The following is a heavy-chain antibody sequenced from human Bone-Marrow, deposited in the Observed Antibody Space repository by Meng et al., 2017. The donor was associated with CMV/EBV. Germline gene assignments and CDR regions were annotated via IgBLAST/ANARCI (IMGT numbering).Heavy chain of an antibody. CDR2: INSDGSST. CDR3: ARDPYCSSTSCYMGGSGWYYHYYGMDV. Sequence: GGSLRLSCAASGFTFSSYWIHWVRQAPGKGLVWVSRINSDGSSTSYADSVKARFTISRDNAKNTLYLQMNSVRAEDTAVYYCARDPYCSSTSCYMGGSGWYYHYYGMDVWGQGTTVTVSS. J-gene: IGHJ6*02. D-gene: IGHD2-2*02. V-gene: IGHV3-74*01. CDR1: GFTFSSYW.